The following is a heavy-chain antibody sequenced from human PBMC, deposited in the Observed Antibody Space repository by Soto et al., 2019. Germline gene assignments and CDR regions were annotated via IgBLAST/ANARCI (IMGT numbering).Heavy chain of an antibody. D-gene: IGHD2-2*01. V-gene: IGHV1-2*02. CDR3: AASVGYCSSTSCYGVYNWFDP. CDR1: GYTFTGYY. J-gene: IGHJ5*02. Sequence: ASVKVSCKASGYTFTGYYMHWVRQAPGQGLEWMGWINPNSGGTNYAQKFQGRVTMTRDTSISTAYVELSRLRSDDTAVYYCAASVGYCSSTSCYGVYNWFDPWGQGTLVTVSS. CDR2: INPNSGGT.